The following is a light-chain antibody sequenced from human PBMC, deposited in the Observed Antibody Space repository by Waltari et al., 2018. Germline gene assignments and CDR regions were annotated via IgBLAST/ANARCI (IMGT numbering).Light chain of an antibody. CDR3: QQYYNTPLT. V-gene: IGKV4-1*01. Sequence: DIVMTQSPESLAVSLGERATINCKTSESVLYSSNNKTHLAWYQQQPGQPPKLLIYWASTRKSGVPDRFSGSGSETDFTLTVSSLQAEDVAVYYCQQYYNTPLTFGGGTKVEIK. CDR1: ESVLYSSNNKTH. J-gene: IGKJ4*01. CDR2: WAS.